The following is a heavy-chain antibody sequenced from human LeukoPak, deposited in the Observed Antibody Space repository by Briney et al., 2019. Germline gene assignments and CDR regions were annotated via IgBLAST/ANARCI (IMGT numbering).Heavy chain of an antibody. J-gene: IGHJ5*02. Sequence: SVKVSCKASGGTFSSYAISWVRQAPGQGLEWMGRIIPILGIANYAQKSQGRVTITADKSTSTAYMELSSLRSEDTAVYYCARMPVGATHNWFDPWGQGTLVTVSS. V-gene: IGHV1-69*04. CDR1: GGTFSSYA. CDR3: ARMPVGATHNWFDP. CDR2: IIPILGIA. D-gene: IGHD1-26*01.